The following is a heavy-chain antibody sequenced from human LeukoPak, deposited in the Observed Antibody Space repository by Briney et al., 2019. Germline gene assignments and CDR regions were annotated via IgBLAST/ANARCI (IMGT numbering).Heavy chain of an antibody. CDR2: ISAHNGNT. V-gene: IGHV1-18*01. Sequence: GASVTLSFKSSAYTFTTHGIAWVRQAPGQGLEWMGWISAHNGNTTNAQSLQGRVTMITDTSTNTAYMELRSLRSDDTAVYYCARDGYFDLWGRGTLVTVSS. J-gene: IGHJ2*01. CDR1: AYTFTTHG. CDR3: ARDGYFDL.